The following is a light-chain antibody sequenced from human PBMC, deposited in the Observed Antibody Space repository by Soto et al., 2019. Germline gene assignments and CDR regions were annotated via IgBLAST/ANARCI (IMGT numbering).Light chain of an antibody. Sequence: EVVMTQSPATLSVSPGERATLSCRASQSVNANLAWYQQKPGQAPRLLIHGASNRATGIPARFSCSGFGTEFILTISSLQSEDFAVSYCQQYNTWLWTFGQGNKVEI. V-gene: IGKV3-15*01. CDR1: QSVNAN. J-gene: IGKJ1*01. CDR2: GAS. CDR3: QQYNTWLWT.